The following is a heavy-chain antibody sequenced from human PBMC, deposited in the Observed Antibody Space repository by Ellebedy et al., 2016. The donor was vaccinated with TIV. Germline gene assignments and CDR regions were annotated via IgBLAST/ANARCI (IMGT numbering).Heavy chain of an antibody. D-gene: IGHD2-2*01. CDR2: INPSGGST. CDR1: GYTFTSYY. CDR3: ARANQLLLWSHDY. Sequence: ASVKVSXXASGYTFTSYYMHWVRQAPGQGLEWMGIINPSGGSTSYAQKFQGRVTMTRDTSTSTVYMELSSLRSEDTAVYYCARANQLLLWSHDYWGQGTLVTVSS. V-gene: IGHV1-46*01. J-gene: IGHJ4*02.